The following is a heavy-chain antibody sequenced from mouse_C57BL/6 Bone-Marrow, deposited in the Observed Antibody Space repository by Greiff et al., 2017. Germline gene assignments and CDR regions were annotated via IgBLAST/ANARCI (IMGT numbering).Heavy chain of an antibody. D-gene: IGHD1-1*01. CDR2: IYPGSGRT. J-gene: IGHJ4*01. CDR1: GYTFTRYW. V-gene: IGHV1-55*01. CDR3: ASTGSSLYYAMDY. Sequence: VKLQQPGAELVKPGASVKMSCKASGYTFTRYWITWVTQRPGQGLEWIGDIYPGSGRTNYNEKFKSKATLTVDTSSSTAYMQLSRLTAEDSAVYYFASTGSSLYYAMDYWGQGTSVTVSS.